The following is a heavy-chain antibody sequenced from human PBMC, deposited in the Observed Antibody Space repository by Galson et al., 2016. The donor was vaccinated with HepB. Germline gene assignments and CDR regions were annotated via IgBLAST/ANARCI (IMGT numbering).Heavy chain of an antibody. Sequence: SLRLSCAASGLTFGSHIMAWVRQTPGKGLEWVSTISTIDGSTYYADYVKGRFTISADKSKNTMYLQMNSLRAEDSAVYYGAREGHTSGYCGDFDPWGQGTLVSVSS. D-gene: IGHD3-22*01. CDR2: ISTIDGST. CDR1: GLTFGSHI. CDR3: AREGHTSGYCGDFDP. V-gene: IGHV3-23*01. J-gene: IGHJ5*02.